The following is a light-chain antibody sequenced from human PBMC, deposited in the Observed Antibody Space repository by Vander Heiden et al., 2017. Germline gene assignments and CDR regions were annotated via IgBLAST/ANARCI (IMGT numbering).Light chain of an antibody. Sequence: DIQMTQSPSSLSASVGDRVTITCRASQSISSYLNWYQQKPGKAPKLLIYAASRWQSGVPSRFSGSGSGTDFTLTISRLQPEDFATYYWQQSYRTLTFGQGTKLEIK. V-gene: IGKV1-39*01. CDR1: QSISSY. CDR3: QQSYRTLT. J-gene: IGKJ2*01. CDR2: AAS.